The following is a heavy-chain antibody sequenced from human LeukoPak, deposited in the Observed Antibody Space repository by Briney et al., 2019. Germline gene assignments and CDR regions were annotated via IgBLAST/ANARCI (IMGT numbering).Heavy chain of an antibody. Sequence: PGGSLRLSCAASGFTFSSYSMNWVRQAPGKGLEWVSYTSSSSSTIYYADSVKGRFTISRDNAKNSLYLQMNSLRAEDTAVYYCARDPGDSSGYYLGFDYWGQGTLVTVSS. CDR3: ARDPGDSSGYYLGFDY. V-gene: IGHV3-48*01. CDR2: TSSSSSTI. D-gene: IGHD3-22*01. J-gene: IGHJ4*02. CDR1: GFTFSSYS.